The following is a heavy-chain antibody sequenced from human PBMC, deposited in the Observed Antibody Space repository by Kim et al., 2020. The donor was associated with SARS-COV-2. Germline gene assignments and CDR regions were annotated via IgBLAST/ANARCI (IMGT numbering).Heavy chain of an antibody. V-gene: IGHV5-51*01. CDR1: VYSFTSYW. CDR3: ARTPVDKGFGMDV. J-gene: IGHJ6*02. Sequence: GESLKISCKGSVYSFTSYWIGWVRQMPGKGLEWIGIIFPGDSYTRYSPSFQGQVTISADNSISTAYLQWSILKASDTALYYCARTPVDKGFGMDVWGQGT. D-gene: IGHD5-12*01. CDR2: IFPGDSYT.